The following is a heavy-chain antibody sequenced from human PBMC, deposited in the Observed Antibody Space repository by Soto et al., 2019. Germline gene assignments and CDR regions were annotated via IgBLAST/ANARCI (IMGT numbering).Heavy chain of an antibody. CDR1: GFTFTSSA. Sequence: ASGNGSCKASGFTFTSSAVQWDRLARRQRLEWIGWIVVGSGNTNYAQRFQERVTITRDMSTRTAYMELSSLRSEDTAVYYCAADKQLVPYYWGQGPLVTVSS. CDR3: AADKQLVPYY. V-gene: IGHV1-58*01. CDR2: IVVGSGNT. J-gene: IGHJ4*02. D-gene: IGHD6-6*01.